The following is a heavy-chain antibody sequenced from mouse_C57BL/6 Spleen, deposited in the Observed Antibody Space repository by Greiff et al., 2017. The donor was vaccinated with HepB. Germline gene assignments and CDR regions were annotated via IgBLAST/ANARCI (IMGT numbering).Heavy chain of an antibody. CDR1: GYTFTSYW. CDR3: ARGYDGYGYAMDY. Sequence: QVQLQQPRAELVKPGASVKLSCKASGYTFTSYWMHWVKQRPGQGLEWIGMIHPNSGSTNYNEKFKSKATLTVDKSSSTAYMQLSSLTSEDSAVYYCARGYDGYGYAMDYWGQGTSVTVSS. CDR2: IHPNSGST. J-gene: IGHJ4*01. V-gene: IGHV1-64*01. D-gene: IGHD2-3*01.